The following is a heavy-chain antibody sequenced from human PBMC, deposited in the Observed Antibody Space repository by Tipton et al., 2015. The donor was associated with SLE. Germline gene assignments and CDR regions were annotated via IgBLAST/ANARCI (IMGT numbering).Heavy chain of an antibody. CDR3: ARDRVGWLREELFYYYGMDV. CDR1: GGNFNTSA. CDR2: IIPILGTA. D-gene: IGHD5-12*01. V-gene: IGHV1-69*01. J-gene: IGHJ6*02. Sequence: QLVQSGAEVKRPGSSVKVSCKASGGNFNTSAISWVRQAPGQGLEWMGGIIPILGTANYAQKFKGRVTITADESTRTAYMELSSLRSEDTAVYYCARDRVGWLREELFYYYGMDVWGQGTTVTASS.